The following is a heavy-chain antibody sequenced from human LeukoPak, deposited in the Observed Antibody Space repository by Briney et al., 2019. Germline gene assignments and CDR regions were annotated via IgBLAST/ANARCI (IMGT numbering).Heavy chain of an antibody. Sequence: SETLSLTCTVSGGSISRYYWSWIRQPPGEGLEWSGYIYYSGSTNYNPSLKSRVTISVDTSKNQFSLKLSSVTAADTAVYYCARYFCGGDCLYYYGMDVWGQGTSVTVSS. D-gene: IGHD2-21*02. V-gene: IGHV4-59*01. CDR2: IYYSGST. CDR3: ARYFCGGDCLYYYGMDV. J-gene: IGHJ6*02. CDR1: GGSISRYY.